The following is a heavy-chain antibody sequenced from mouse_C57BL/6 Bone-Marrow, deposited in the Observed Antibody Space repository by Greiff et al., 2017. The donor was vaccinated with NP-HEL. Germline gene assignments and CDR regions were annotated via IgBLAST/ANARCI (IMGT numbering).Heavy chain of an antibody. CDR2: ISNGGGST. Sequence: EVQLVESGGGLVQPGGSLKLSCAASGFTFSDYYMYWVRQTPEKRLEWVAYISNGGGSTYYPDTVKGRFTISRDNAKNTLYLQMSRLKSEDTAMYYCAKHSTVVAHNWYFDVWGTGTTVTVSS. D-gene: IGHD1-1*01. CDR1: GFTFSDYY. V-gene: IGHV5-12*01. CDR3: AKHSTVVAHNWYFDV. J-gene: IGHJ1*03.